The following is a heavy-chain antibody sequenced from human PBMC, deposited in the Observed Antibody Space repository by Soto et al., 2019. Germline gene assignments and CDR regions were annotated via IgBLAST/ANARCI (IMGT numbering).Heavy chain of an antibody. D-gene: IGHD6-13*01. V-gene: IGHV1-69*13. CDR3: ARDRVSAAGAYYYYYDMDA. J-gene: IGHJ6*02. CDR1: GGTFSSYA. Sequence: GASVKVSCKASGGTFSSYAISWVRQAPGQGLEWMGGIIPIFGTANYAQKFQGRVTITADESTSTAYMELSSLRSEDTAVYYCARDRVSAAGAYYYYYDMDAWGQGTTGTVSS. CDR2: IIPIFGTA.